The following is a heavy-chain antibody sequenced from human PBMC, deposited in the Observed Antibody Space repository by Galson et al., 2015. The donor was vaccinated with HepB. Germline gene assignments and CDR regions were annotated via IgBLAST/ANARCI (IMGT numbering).Heavy chain of an antibody. CDR1: GYTFTSYG. D-gene: IGHD6-13*01. V-gene: IGHV1-18*04. CDR2: ISAYNGNT. Sequence: SVKVSCKASGYTFTSYGISWVRQAPGQGLEWMGWISAYNGNTNYAQKLLGRVTMTTDTSTSTAYMELRSLRSDDTAVYYCARETPSSSWYVFYDYYYYYGMDVWGQGTTVTVSS. CDR3: ARETPSSSWYVFYDYYYYYGMDV. J-gene: IGHJ6*02.